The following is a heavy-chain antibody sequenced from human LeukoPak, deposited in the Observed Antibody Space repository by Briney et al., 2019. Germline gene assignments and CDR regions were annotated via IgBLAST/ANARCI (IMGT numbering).Heavy chain of an antibody. CDR1: GFTLSNAW. J-gene: IGHJ4*02. Sequence: GGSLRLSCAASGFTLSNAWMSWVRQAPGKGLQWVGRIKSKTDGGTTHYAAPVKGRFTISRDDSKKSVYLQMNSLKIEDTAVYYCISFASGEFHWGQGTLVTVSS. V-gene: IGHV3-15*01. CDR2: IKSKTDGGTT. CDR3: ISFASGEFH. D-gene: IGHD2-15*01.